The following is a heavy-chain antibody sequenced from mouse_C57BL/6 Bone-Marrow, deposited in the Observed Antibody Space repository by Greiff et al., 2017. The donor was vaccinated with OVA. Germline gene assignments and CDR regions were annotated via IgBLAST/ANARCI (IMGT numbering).Heavy chain of an antibody. CDR2: ISDGGSYT. V-gene: IGHV5-4*01. CDR1: GFTFSSYA. Sequence: EVQLVESGGGLVKPGGSLKLSCAASGFTFSSYAMSWVRQTPEKRLEWVATISDGGSYTYYPDNVKGRFTISRDNAKNNLYLQMSHLKSEDTAMYYCARGGVTTEVATDLDYWGQGTTLTVSS. D-gene: IGHD1-1*01. J-gene: IGHJ2*01. CDR3: ARGGVTTEVATDLDY.